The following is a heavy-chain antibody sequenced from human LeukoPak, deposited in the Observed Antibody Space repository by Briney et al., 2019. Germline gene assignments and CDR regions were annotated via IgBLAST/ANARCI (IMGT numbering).Heavy chain of an antibody. CDR1: GFTFSSHA. D-gene: IGHD5-12*01. Sequence: GGSLRLSCAASGFTFSSHAMHWVRQAPGKGLEWVAVISYDGGDSVYAQSVKGRFTISRDNSKNTLYLQMNSLRTEDTAVYYCAKDGATTGYYFDYWGQGTLVTVSS. J-gene: IGHJ4*02. V-gene: IGHV3-30*18. CDR3: AKDGATTGYYFDY. CDR2: ISYDGGDS.